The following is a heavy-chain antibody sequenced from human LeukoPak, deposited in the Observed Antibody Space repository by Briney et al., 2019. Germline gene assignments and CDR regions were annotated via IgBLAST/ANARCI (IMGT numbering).Heavy chain of an antibody. D-gene: IGHD6-19*01. CDR3: ARFVAVAGEYYYYYGMDV. J-gene: IGHJ6*02. CDR2: IYPDDSDT. V-gene: IGHV5-51*01. Sequence: GESLKISCKGSGYSFTSYWISWVRQMPGRGLEWMGIIYPDDSDTRYSPSFQGQVTISADKSISTAYLQWSSLKASDTAMYYCARFVAVAGEYYYYYGMDVWGQGTTVPVSS. CDR1: GYSFTSYW.